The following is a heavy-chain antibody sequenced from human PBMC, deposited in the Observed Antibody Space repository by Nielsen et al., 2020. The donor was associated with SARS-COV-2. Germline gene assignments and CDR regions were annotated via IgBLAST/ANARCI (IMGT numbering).Heavy chain of an antibody. D-gene: IGHD2-2*01. J-gene: IGHJ6*02. V-gene: IGHV1-2*02. Sequence: ASVKVSCKASGYTFTGYYMHWVRQAPGQGLEWMGWINPNSGGTNYAQKFQGRVTMTRDTSISTAYMELSRLRSDDTAVYYCARDPRSTSWGYYYYGTDVWGQGTTVTVSS. CDR2: INPNSGGT. CDR1: GYTFTGYY. CDR3: ARDPRSTSWGYYYYGTDV.